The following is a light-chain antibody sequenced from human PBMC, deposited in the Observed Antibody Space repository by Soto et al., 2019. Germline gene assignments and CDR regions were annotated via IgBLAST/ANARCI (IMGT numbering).Light chain of an antibody. CDR2: EVG. CDR3: FSFTTDWTHV. J-gene: IGLJ1*01. V-gene: IGLV2-14*01. CDR1: SSDIGAYNY. Sequence: QSVLTQPASVSGSPGQSITISCTGSSSDIGAYNYVSWFQQYPGKAPKLIISEVGNRPSGVSNRFSGSKSGTAASLTISGLQTDDEADYFSFSFTTDWTHVFGTGTKVTVL.